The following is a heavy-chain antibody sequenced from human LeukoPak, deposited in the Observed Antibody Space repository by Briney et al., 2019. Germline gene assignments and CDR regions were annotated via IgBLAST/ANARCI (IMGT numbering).Heavy chain of an antibody. D-gene: IGHD4-23*01. Sequence: SVKVSCKASGGTFSGYAISWVRQAPGQGLEWMGGIIPIFGTANYAQKFQGRVTITAVESMSTAYMELSSLRSEDTAVYYCARGWLAETTVVTPYNYWGQGTLVTVSS. J-gene: IGHJ4*02. CDR3: ARGWLAETTVVTPYNY. V-gene: IGHV1-69*13. CDR1: GGTFSGYA. CDR2: IIPIFGTA.